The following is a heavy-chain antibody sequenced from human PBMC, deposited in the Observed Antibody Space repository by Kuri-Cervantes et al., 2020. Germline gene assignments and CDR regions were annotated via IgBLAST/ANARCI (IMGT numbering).Heavy chain of an antibody. CDR3: AKDMGRSIAARPGYMDD. J-gene: IGHJ6*03. Sequence: GESLKISCAASGFTFSDYYMSWIRQAPGKGLEWVSYISGRDSTIHYADSVKGRFTVSRDNAKNSLYLHMNSLRAEDTALYYCAKDMGRSIAARPGYMDDWGKGTTVTVSS. CDR2: ISGRDSTI. D-gene: IGHD6-6*01. CDR1: GFTFSDYY. V-gene: IGHV3-11*01.